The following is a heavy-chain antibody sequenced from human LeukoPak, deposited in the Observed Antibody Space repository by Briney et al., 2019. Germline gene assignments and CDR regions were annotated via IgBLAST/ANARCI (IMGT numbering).Heavy chain of an antibody. CDR2: IFHSGST. Sequence: SETLSLTCAVSGYSIGSGFYWGWIRQPPGKGLEWIGSIFHSGSTYYNPSLKSRVTISVDTSKNQFSLKLSSVTAAGTALYYCARASGSYGSGSYYYSGMDVWGKGTTVTVSS. CDR1: GYSIGSGFY. J-gene: IGHJ6*04. V-gene: IGHV4-38-2*01. CDR3: ARASGSYGSGSYYYSGMDV. D-gene: IGHD3-10*01.